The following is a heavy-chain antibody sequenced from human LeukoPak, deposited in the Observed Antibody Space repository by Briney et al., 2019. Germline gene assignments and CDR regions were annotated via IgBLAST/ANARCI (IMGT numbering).Heavy chain of an antibody. CDR2: ISYDGSNK. V-gene: IGHV3-30*18. CDR3: AKDQAYELNYYYGMDV. Sequence: GGSLRLSCAASGFTFSSYGMHWVRQAPGKGLEWVAVISYDGSNKNYADSVKGRFTISRDNSKNTLYLQMNSLRAEDTAVYYCAKDQAYELNYYYGMDVWGQGTTVTVSS. D-gene: IGHD3-10*01. CDR1: GFTFSSYG. J-gene: IGHJ6*02.